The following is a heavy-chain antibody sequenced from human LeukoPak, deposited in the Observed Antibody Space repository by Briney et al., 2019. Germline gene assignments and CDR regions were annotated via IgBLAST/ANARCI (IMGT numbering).Heavy chain of an antibody. D-gene: IGHD1-1*01. CDR3: ARGPTNWNPAGGNWFDP. J-gene: IGHJ5*02. V-gene: IGHV1-69*04. CDR2: IIPILGIA. Sequence: ASVKVSCKASGGTFSSYAISWVRQAPGQGLEWMGRIIPILGIANYAQKFQGRVTITADKSTSTAYMELSSLRSEDTAVYYCARGPTNWNPAGGNWFDPWGQGTLVTVSS. CDR1: GGTFSSYA.